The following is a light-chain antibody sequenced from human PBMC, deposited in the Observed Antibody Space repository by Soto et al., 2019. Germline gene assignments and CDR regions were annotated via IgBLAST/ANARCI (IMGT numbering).Light chain of an antibody. CDR1: SSDVGGYNY. CDR3: SSYAGSIFVV. CDR2: EVS. V-gene: IGLV2-8*01. J-gene: IGLJ2*01. Sequence: QSALTQPPSASGSPGQSVTISCTGTSSDVGGYNYISWYQQHPGKAPKLMIYEVSKRPSGVPDRFSGSTSGNTASLTVSGLQAEDEADYYCSSYAGSIFVVFGGGTKLTVL.